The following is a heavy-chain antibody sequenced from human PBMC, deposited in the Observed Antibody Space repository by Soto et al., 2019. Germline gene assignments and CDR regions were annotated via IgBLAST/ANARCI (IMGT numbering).Heavy chain of an antibody. Sequence: VGSLRLSCAASGFTFSSYGMHWVRQAPGKGLEWVAVISYDGSNKYYADSVKGRFTISRDNSKNTLYLQMNSLRAEDTAVYCCAKHTSRSYFSHPTIFDYWGQGTLVTVSS. D-gene: IGHD3-3*01. V-gene: IGHV3-30*18. CDR3: AKHTSRSYFSHPTIFDY. CDR2: ISYDGSNK. J-gene: IGHJ4*02. CDR1: GFTFSSYG.